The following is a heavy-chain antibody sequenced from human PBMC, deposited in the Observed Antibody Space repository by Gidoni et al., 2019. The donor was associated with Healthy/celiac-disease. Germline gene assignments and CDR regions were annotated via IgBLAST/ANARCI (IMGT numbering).Heavy chain of an antibody. D-gene: IGHD6-13*01. CDR2: ISSSGSTI. J-gene: IGHJ4*02. Sequence: EVQLVESGGGLVQPGGSLRRSCAASGFTFSSYEMNWVRQAPGKGLEWVSYISSSGSTIYYADSVKGRFTISRDNAKNSLYLQMNSLRAEDTAVYYCAGISSSWYGLVYWGQGTLVTVSS. CDR1: GFTFSSYE. V-gene: IGHV3-48*03. CDR3: AGISSSWYGLVY.